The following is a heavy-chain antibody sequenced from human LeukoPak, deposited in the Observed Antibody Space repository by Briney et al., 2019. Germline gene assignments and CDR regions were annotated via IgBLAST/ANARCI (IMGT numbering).Heavy chain of an antibody. J-gene: IGHJ4*02. CDR3: ARCQDDYYYSGSYGAHFDY. Sequence: PSETLSLTCTVSGGSISSGGYYWSWIRQHPGKGLEWIGYIYYSGSTYYNPSLKSRVTISVDTSKNQFSLKLSSVTAADTAVYYCARCQDDYYYSGSYGAHFDYWGQGTLVTVSS. CDR1: GGSISSGGYY. D-gene: IGHD1-26*01. CDR2: IYYSGST. V-gene: IGHV4-31*03.